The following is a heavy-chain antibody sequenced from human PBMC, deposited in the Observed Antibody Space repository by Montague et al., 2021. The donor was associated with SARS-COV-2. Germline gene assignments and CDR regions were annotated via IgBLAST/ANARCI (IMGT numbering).Heavy chain of an antibody. Sequence: SLRLSCAASGFTFSTFWMTWVRQVPGKGLEWVANIKQDGSEKYYVDSVKGRFTISRDNAKNSLYLHLDSLRAEDTAVYYCARGYDSSGYQYWGQGTLVTVSS. J-gene: IGHJ4*02. V-gene: IGHV3-7*05. CDR3: ARGYDSSGYQY. CDR1: GFTFSTFW. CDR2: IKQDGSEK. D-gene: IGHD3-22*01.